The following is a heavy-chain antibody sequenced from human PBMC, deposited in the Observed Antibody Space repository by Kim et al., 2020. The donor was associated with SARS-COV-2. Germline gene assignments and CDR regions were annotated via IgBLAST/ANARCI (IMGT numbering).Heavy chain of an antibody. Sequence: ASVKVSCKASGYTFTGYYMHWVRQAPGQGLEWMGWINPNSGGTNYAQKFQGRVTMTRDTSISTAYMELSRLRSDDTAVYYCARDYGYSYAHGDYWGQGTLVTVSS. CDR3: ARDYGYSYAHGDY. CDR1: GYTFTGYY. V-gene: IGHV1-2*02. D-gene: IGHD5-18*01. CDR2: INPNSGGT. J-gene: IGHJ4*02.